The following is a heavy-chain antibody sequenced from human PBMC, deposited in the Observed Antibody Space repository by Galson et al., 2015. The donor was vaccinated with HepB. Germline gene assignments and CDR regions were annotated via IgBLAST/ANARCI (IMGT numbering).Heavy chain of an antibody. CDR2: INPSGGST. CDR1: GYTFTTYY. D-gene: IGHD3-9*01. Sequence: SVKVSCKASGYTFTTYYMHWVRQAPGQGLEWMGIINPSGGSTSYAQKFQGRVTMTGDTSTSTVYMELSSLRSEDTAVYYCARPDFDWLCFRDWGQGTLVTVSS. V-gene: IGHV1-46*03. J-gene: IGHJ4*02. CDR3: ARPDFDWLCFRD.